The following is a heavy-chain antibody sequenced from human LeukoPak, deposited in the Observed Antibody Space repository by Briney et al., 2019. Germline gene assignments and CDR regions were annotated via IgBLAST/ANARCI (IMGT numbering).Heavy chain of an antibody. J-gene: IGHJ4*02. CDR1: GFTFSSYE. CDR2: ISSSGSTV. D-gene: IGHD3-22*01. Sequence: PGGSLRLSCAASGFTFSSYEMNWVRQAPGKGLEWLSYISSSGSTVYYADSVKGRFTISRDNGKNSLYLQMNSLRAEDTAVYYCARGYYYDSTGYNPFDYWGQGALVTVSS. CDR3: ARGYYYDSTGYNPFDY. V-gene: IGHV3-48*03.